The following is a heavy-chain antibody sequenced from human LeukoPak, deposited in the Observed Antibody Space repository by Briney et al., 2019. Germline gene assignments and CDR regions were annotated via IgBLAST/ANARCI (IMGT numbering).Heavy chain of an antibody. D-gene: IGHD1-26*01. J-gene: IGHJ3*02. CDR1: GGSISSGSYY. V-gene: IGHV4-61*02. CDR2: IYTSGST. Sequence: PSQTLSLTCTVSGGSISSGSYYWSWIRQPAGKGLEWIGRIYTSGSTNYNPSLKSRVTISVDTSKNQFSLKLSSVTAADTAVYYCASSKRELGVDAFDIWGQGTMVTVSS. CDR3: ASSKRELGVDAFDI.